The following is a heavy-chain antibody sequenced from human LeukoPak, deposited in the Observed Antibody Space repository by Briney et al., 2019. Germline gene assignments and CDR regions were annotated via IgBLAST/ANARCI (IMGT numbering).Heavy chain of an antibody. Sequence: SETLSLTCTVSGGSISSYYWGWIRQPPGKGLEWIGSIYYSGSTYYNPSLKSRVTISVDTSKNQFSLKLSSVTAADTAVYYCARLLWSHYFDYWGQGTLVTVSS. CDR1: GGSISSYY. CDR2: IYYSGST. CDR3: ARLLWSHYFDY. J-gene: IGHJ4*02. D-gene: IGHD3-3*01. V-gene: IGHV4-39*01.